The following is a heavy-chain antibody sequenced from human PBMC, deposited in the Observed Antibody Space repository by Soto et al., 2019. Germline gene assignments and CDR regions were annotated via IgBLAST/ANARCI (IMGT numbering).Heavy chain of an antibody. D-gene: IGHD3-9*01. V-gene: IGHV3-23*01. J-gene: IGHJ4*02. Sequence: GGSLRLSCAASGFTFSSYAMSWVRQAPGKGLEWVSAISGSGGSTYYADSVKGRFTISRDNSKNTLYLQMNSLRAEDTAVYYCAKEGTYYDILTGYPHPDYWGQGTLVPVSS. CDR3: AKEGTYYDILTGYPHPDY. CDR1: GFTFSSYA. CDR2: ISGSGGST.